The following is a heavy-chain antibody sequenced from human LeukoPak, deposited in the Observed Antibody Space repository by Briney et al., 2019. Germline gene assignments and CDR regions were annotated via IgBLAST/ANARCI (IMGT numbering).Heavy chain of an antibody. CDR2: IDPSDSYT. CDR1: GYSFTSYW. V-gene: IGHV5-10-1*01. CDR3: AGRHDYGDYREDY. J-gene: IGHJ4*02. D-gene: IGHD4-17*01. Sequence: GESLKISCKGSGYSFTSYWISWVRQMPGKGLEWMGRIDPSDSYTNYSPSFQGHVTISADKSISTAYLQWSSLKASDTAMYYCAGRHDYGDYREDYWGQGTLVTVSS.